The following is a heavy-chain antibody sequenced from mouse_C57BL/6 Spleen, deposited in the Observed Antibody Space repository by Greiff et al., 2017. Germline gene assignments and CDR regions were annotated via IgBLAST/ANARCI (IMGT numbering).Heavy chain of an antibody. CDR3: TSITTVVDWYFDV. J-gene: IGHJ1*03. CDR1: GFTFSDAW. Sequence: EVKLVESGGGLVQPGGSMKLSCAASGFTFSDAWMDWVRQSPEKGLEWVAEIRNKANNHATYYAESVKGRFTISRDDSKSSVYLQMNSLRAEDTGIYYCTSITTVVDWYFDVWGTGTTVTVSS. V-gene: IGHV6-6*01. CDR2: IRNKANNHAT. D-gene: IGHD1-1*01.